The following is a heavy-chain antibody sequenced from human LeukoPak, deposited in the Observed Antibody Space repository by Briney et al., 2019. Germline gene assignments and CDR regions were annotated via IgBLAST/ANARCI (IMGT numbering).Heavy chain of an antibody. CDR3: ARERYDSSGYHTWFDP. CDR2: MNSDGSDI. CDR1: GFTFSSYW. Sequence: GGSLRLSCVAPGFTFSSYWMHWVRQVPGKGLVWVSRMNSDGSDISHADSVKGRFTISRDNAENSLYLQMNSLRAEDTAVYYCARERYDSSGYHTWFDPWGQGTLVTVSS. V-gene: IGHV3-74*01. D-gene: IGHD3-22*01. J-gene: IGHJ5*02.